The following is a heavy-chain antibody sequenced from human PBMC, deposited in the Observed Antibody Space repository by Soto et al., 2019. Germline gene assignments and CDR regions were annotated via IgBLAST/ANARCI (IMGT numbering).Heavy chain of an antibody. CDR1: GDSVSSTSAT. V-gene: IGHV6-1*01. D-gene: IGHD2-15*01. CDR2: TFYRSKWYS. CDR3: TRVYCSGSSSLADWLVC. Sequence: QVQLQQSGPGLVKHSQTLSLTCAISGDSVSSTSATWSWIRQYPSRGLEWLGRTFYRSKWYSDYAFSVKSRIAINPATSKNKFSSQLNSVTPQYPGNCYWTRVYCSGSSSLADWLVCWCPGTLVTVPS. J-gene: IGHJ4*02.